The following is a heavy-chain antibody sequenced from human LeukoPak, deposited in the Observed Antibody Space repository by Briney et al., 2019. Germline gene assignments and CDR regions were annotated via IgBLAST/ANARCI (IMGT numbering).Heavy chain of an antibody. J-gene: IGHJ5*02. Sequence: GASVKVSCKASGYTFTSYGISWVRQAPGQGLEWMGWISAYNGNTNYAQKLQGRVTMTIDTSTSTAYMELRSLRSDDTAVYYCARHPLPLAYWDPRFDPWGQGTLVTVSS. CDR3: ARHPLPLAYWDPRFDP. V-gene: IGHV1-18*01. CDR2: ISAYNGNT. CDR1: GYTFTSYG. D-gene: IGHD2-21*01.